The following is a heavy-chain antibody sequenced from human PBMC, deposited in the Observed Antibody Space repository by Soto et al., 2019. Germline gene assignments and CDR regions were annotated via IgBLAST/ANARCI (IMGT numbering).Heavy chain of an antibody. CDR1: GYTFTSYG. Sequence: ASVKVSCKASGYTFTSYGISWVRQAPGQGLEWMGWISAYNGNTNYAQKLQGRVTMTTDTSTSTAYMELRSLRSDDTAVYYCARDSTPGSFLTGPPIGTWGQGTLVTVSS. J-gene: IGHJ5*02. V-gene: IGHV1-18*04. D-gene: IGHD3-9*01. CDR2: ISAYNGNT. CDR3: ARDSTPGSFLTGPPIGT.